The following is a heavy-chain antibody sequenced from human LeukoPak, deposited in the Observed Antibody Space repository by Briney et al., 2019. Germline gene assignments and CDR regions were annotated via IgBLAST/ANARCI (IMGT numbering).Heavy chain of an antibody. CDR1: GYSLTEIS. CDR3: ATGRYGMDV. Sequence: ASVKVSCKVSGYSLTEISMHWVRQARGKGLEWMGGLDREDGETIYAQKFQGRVTMTEDTSTDTAYMEVSSLRSEDTAVCYCATGRYGMDVWGQGTTVTVSS. V-gene: IGHV1-24*01. CDR2: LDREDGET. J-gene: IGHJ6*02.